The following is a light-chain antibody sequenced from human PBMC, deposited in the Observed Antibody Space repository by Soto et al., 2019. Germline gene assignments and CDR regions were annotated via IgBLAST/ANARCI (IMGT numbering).Light chain of an antibody. CDR2: WAS. V-gene: IGKV4-1*01. J-gene: IGKJ2*01. Sequence: DIVMTQSPDSLAVSLGERATINCKSSQSVLYNSNNKNYLAWYQQKPGQPPKLLIYWASTRESGVPDRFSGSGSGTDFTLTISSLRAEDVAVYYCQQYYSTPHTFGQGTKLEIK. CDR1: QSVLYNSNNKNY. CDR3: QQYYSTPHT.